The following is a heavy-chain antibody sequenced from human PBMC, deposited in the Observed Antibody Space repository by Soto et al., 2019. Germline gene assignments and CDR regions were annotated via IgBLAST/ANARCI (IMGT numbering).Heavy chain of an antibody. D-gene: IGHD1-26*01. CDR2: IYYSGTT. CDR1: GYSISSSNW. Sequence: QVQLQESGPGLVKPSDTLSLTCAVSGYSISSSNWWGWIRQPPGKGLEWIGYIYYSGTTYYNPSLKRXXTXSEXTSKNQFSLKLTSVTAVDTAVYYCARREIQGPIDYWGQGTLVTVSS. V-gene: IGHV4-28*01. CDR3: ARREIQGPIDY. J-gene: IGHJ4*02.